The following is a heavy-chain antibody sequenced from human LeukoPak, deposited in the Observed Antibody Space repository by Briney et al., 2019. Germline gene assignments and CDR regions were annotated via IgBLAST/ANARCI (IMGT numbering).Heavy chain of an antibody. Sequence: GGSLRLSCAASGFTFDDYTMHWVRQAPGKGLEWVSLISWDGGSTYYADSVEGRFTISRDNSKNSLYLQMNSLRTEDTALYYCAKDMGLSYLPDYWGQGTLVTVSS. J-gene: IGHJ4*02. CDR1: GFTFDDYT. CDR2: ISWDGGST. D-gene: IGHD3-16*02. CDR3: AKDMGLSYLPDY. V-gene: IGHV3-43*01.